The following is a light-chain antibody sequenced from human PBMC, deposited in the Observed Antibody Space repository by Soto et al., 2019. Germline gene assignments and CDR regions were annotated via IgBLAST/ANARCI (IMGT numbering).Light chain of an antibody. Sequence: EIVLTQSPGTLSLSLGERATLSCRASQSVTSSYLTWYQQKPGQAPRLLIYGASNRATGIPDRFSGSGSGTDFTLSISRLEPEDFAVYYCQQYGSSLSWTFGQGTKVDIK. V-gene: IGKV3-20*01. J-gene: IGKJ1*01. CDR1: QSVTSSY. CDR3: QQYGSSLSWT. CDR2: GAS.